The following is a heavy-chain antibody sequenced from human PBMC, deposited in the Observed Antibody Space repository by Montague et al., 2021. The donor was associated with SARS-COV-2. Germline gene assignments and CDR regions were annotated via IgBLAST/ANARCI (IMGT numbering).Heavy chain of an antibody. J-gene: IGHJ4*02. Sequence: SETLSLTCTVSGGSISSFYWSWFRQPPGKGLEWIGYISDSGSTNYNPSLTSRVAMSVDTSKNQFSLKVNSVTAADTAVYYCARHYSDTLPAVYWGQGTRVT. CDR1: GGSISSFY. D-gene: IGHD4-11*01. CDR2: ISDSGST. CDR3: ARHYSDTLPAVY. V-gene: IGHV4-59*08.